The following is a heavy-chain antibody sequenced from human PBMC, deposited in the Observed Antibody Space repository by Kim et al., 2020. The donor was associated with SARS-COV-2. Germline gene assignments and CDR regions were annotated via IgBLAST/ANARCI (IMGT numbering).Heavy chain of an antibody. Sequence: YADSVKGRFTISRDNSKNTLYLQMNSLRAEDTAVYYCARAMLGPSGSFDYWGQGTLVTVSS. D-gene: IGHD3-10*02. J-gene: IGHJ4*02. V-gene: IGHV3-33*01. CDR3: ARAMLGPSGSFDY.